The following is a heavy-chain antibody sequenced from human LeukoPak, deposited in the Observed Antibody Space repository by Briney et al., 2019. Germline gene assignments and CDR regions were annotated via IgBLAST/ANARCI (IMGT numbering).Heavy chain of an antibody. D-gene: IGHD2-2*02. J-gene: IGHJ5*02. CDR1: GYTFTGFY. CDR3: ARDGTNYCSSTSCYTWFDP. Sequence: ASVKVSCKASGYTFTGFYMHWVRQAPGQGLEWMGWINPNSGGTNYAQKFQGRVTMTRDTSISTAYMELSRLRSDDTAVYYCARDGTNYCSSTSCYTWFDPWGQGTLVTVSS. V-gene: IGHV1-2*02. CDR2: INPNSGGT.